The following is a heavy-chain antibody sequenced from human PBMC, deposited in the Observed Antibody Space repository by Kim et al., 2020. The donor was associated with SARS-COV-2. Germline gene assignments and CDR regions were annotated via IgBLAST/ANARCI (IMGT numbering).Heavy chain of an antibody. CDR2: MAHDGSNK. Sequence: GGSLRLSCAASGFNFRSYAIHWVRQAPGKGLEWVAFMAHDGSNKNYADSVKGRFTISRDNSKNTLYLQMDSLRAEDTAVYYCAREGNYCLDYWGQGTLATVSS. CDR3: AREGNYCLDY. V-gene: IGHV3-30*14. J-gene: IGHJ4*02. D-gene: IGHD1-7*01. CDR1: GFNFRSYA.